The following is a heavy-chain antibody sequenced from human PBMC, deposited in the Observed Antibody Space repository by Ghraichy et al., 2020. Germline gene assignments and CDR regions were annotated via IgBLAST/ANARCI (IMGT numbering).Heavy chain of an antibody. D-gene: IGHD4-17*01. CDR3: ARGAHDYAFDF. V-gene: IGHV4-30-2*06. J-gene: IGHJ4*02. CDR2: TYHDWTT. CDR1: GDVIGAGGYS. Sequence: SETLSLTCAVSGDVIGAGGYSWSWIRQSPGKGLEWVGYTYHDWTTHLNPSLKNRVTILVDKSKNQFSLNLSSLTAADTAVSYCARGAHDYAFDFWGQGAPVTVTS.